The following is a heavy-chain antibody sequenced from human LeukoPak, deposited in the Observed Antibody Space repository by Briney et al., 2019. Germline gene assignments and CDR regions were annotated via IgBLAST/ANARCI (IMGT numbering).Heavy chain of an antibody. V-gene: IGHV4-61*05. D-gene: IGHD3-10*01. CDR2: IYYSGST. CDR1: GGSISSSSYY. CDR3: ARAGAKRAFDI. Sequence: SETLSLTCTVSGGSISSSSYYWGWIRQPPGKGLEWIGYIYYSGSTNYNPSLKSRVTISVDTSENQFSLKLSSVTAADTAVYYCARAGAKRAFDIWGQGTMVTVSS. J-gene: IGHJ3*02.